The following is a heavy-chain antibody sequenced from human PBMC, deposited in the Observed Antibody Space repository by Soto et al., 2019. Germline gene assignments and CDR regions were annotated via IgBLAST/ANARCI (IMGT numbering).Heavy chain of an antibody. J-gene: IGHJ5*02. D-gene: IGHD3-10*01. CDR2: INQSGST. V-gene: IGHV4-34*01. CDR3: ARCHVLWFGARVRWFDP. CDR1: GGSFCVYY. Sequence: PSETRSLTCAVYGGSFCVYYWAWIRQPPGKGLEWIGEINQSGSTNYNPSLKSRVTISVDASKNQFSLKLSSVTAADTAVYYCARCHVLWFGARVRWFDPWGQGTLVTVSS.